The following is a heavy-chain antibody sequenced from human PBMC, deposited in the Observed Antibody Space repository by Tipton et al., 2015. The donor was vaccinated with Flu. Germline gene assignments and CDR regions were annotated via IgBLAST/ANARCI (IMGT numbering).Heavy chain of an antibody. J-gene: IGHJ4*02. V-gene: IGHV5-51*01. CDR1: GYNFAKHW. D-gene: IGHD2-21*02. Sequence: MQLVQSGAEVKKPGESLKISCKASGYNFAKHWIGWVRQRPGKGLEWIGIIYPGDSDIIYSPSFQGHVTISADAPITSAYLQWSSLKASDTAIYYCARREGGGDNSLYYWGQGTRVTVSS. CDR2: IYPGDSDI. CDR3: ARREGGGDNSLYY.